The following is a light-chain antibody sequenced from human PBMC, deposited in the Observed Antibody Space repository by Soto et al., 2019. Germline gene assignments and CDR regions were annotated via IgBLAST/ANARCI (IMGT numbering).Light chain of an antibody. J-gene: IGLJ3*02. Sequence: QSALTQPVSVSGSPGQSITISCTGTDNDVGVYNYVPWYQQHPGKAPKLIIYDVTNRPSGVSNRFSGSKSGNTASLTISGLQAEDEADYYCSSYTTSTTRVFGGGTKLTVL. CDR2: DVT. CDR1: DNDVGVYNY. CDR3: SSYTTSTTRV. V-gene: IGLV2-14*01.